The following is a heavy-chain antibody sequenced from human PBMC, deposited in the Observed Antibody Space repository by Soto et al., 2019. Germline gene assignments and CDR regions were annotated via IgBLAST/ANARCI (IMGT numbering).Heavy chain of an antibody. V-gene: IGHV1-46*01. J-gene: IGHJ6*02. CDR3: ARSPGVLVPHYYYGMDV. D-gene: IGHD6-13*01. CDR1: GYTFTSYY. Sequence: ASVKVSCKASGYTFTSYYMHCVRQAPGQGLEWMGIINPSGGSTSYAQKFQGRVTMTRDTSTSTVYMELSSLRSEDTAVYYCARSPGVLVPHYYYGMDVWGQGTTVTVSS. CDR2: INPSGGST.